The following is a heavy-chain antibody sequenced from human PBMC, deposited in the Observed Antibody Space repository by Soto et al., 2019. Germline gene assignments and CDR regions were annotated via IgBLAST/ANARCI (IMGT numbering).Heavy chain of an antibody. CDR2: IIPIFGTA. J-gene: IGHJ4*02. CDR1: GGTFSSYA. V-gene: IGHV1-69*01. D-gene: IGHD5-12*01. Sequence: QVQLVQSGAEVKKPGSSVKVSCKASGGTFSSYAISWVRQAPGQGLEWMGGIIPIFGTANYAQKFQGRVTIPADESKSTAYMELSSLRSEDTAVYYCASSLVEMATQSCGYWGQGTLVTVSS. CDR3: ASSLVEMATQSCGY.